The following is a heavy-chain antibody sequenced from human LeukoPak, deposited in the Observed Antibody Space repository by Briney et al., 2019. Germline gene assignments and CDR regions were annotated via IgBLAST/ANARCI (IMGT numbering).Heavy chain of an antibody. CDR2: IYYSGST. V-gene: IGHV4-59*08. CDR1: GGSNSSYY. Sequence: SETLSLTCSASGGSNSSYYWSWIRQPPGKGLEWIGYIYYSGSTNYNPSLKSRVTISVDTSKNQFSLKLTSVTAADTAVYYCACLRWTSRNYYFDYWGQGTLVTVSS. D-gene: IGHD3/OR15-3a*01. CDR3: ACLRWTSRNYYFDY. J-gene: IGHJ4*02.